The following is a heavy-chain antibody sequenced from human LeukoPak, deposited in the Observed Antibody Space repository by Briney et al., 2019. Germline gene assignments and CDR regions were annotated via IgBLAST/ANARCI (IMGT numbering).Heavy chain of an antibody. CDR3: AWDDSPGDV. J-gene: IGHJ6*02. D-gene: IGHD3-22*01. Sequence: PGGCLRLSCAASGFTFSSYAMSWVRQAAGKGLEWVSSIRSSSSYIYYADSVKGRFTISRDNAKNSLYLQMNSLKVEDTAVYYCAWDDSPGDVWGQGTTVTVSS. CDR1: GFTFSSYA. V-gene: IGHV3-21*03. CDR2: IRSSSSYI.